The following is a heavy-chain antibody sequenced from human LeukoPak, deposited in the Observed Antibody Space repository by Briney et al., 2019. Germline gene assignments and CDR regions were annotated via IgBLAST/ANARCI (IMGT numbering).Heavy chain of an antibody. Sequence: PSETLSLTCTVSGGSISSYYWSWIRQPPGKGLEWFGYIYYSGSTNYNPSLKSRVTISVDTSKNQFSLKLSSVTAADTAVYYCASLLYSSGWFDAFDIWGQGTMVTVSS. CDR3: ASLLYSSGWFDAFDI. CDR1: GGSISSYY. CDR2: IYYSGST. D-gene: IGHD6-19*01. J-gene: IGHJ3*02. V-gene: IGHV4-59*01.